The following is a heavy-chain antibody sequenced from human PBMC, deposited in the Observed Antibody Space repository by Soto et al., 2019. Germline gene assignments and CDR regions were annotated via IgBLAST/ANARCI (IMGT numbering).Heavy chain of an antibody. Sequence: ATAKVWCKESGYAVATYSIRWVRQSPGQGLEWMGWISVYTGNTNYAQDLQGRVTMTTDTSTSTAYMELRSLRSDDTAVYSGARLDGSATVLDFWGQGTLDSGSS. D-gene: IGHD2-2*03. J-gene: IGHJ4*02. V-gene: IGHV1-18*01. CDR1: GYAVATYS. CDR3: ARLDGSATVLDF. CDR2: ISVYTGNT.